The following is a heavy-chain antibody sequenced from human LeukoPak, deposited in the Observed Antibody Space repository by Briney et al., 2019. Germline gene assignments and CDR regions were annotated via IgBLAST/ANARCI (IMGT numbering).Heavy chain of an antibody. J-gene: IGHJ3*02. V-gene: IGHV3-74*01. CDR2: ISSDGSST. CDR3: ARTVYGSGSEPHDAFDI. D-gene: IGHD3-10*01. CDR1: GFTFSTYW. Sequence: PGGSLRLSCAASGFTFSTYWMHWVRQAPGKGLVWVSRISSDGSSTNYADSVKGRFTISRDNAKNTLYLQMNSLRAEDTAVYYCARTVYGSGSEPHDAFDIWGQGTMVTVSS.